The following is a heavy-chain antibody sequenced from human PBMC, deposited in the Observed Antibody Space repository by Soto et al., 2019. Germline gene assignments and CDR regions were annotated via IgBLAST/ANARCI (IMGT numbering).Heavy chain of an antibody. V-gene: IGHV4-59*01. CDR1: GGSISSYY. J-gene: IGHJ6*02. D-gene: IGHD3-10*01. Sequence: PSETLSLTCTVSGGSISSYYWSWIRQPPGKGLEWIGYIYYSGSTNYNPSLKSRVTISVDTSKNQFSLKLSSVTAADTAVYYCARLYGSGSYYPYYYYGMDVWGQGPTVTVSS. CDR3: ARLYGSGSYYPYYYYGMDV. CDR2: IYYSGST.